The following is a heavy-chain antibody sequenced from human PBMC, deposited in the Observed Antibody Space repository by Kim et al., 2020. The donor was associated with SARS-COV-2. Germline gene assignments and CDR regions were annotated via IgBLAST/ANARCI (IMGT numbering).Heavy chain of an antibody. CDR2: ISGSGGTT. CDR3: AKDVLLRFFDWSPVRGVIVYFLYY. J-gene: IGHJ4*02. Sequence: GGSLRLSCAASGFTFSSYAMSWVRQAPGKGLEWVSAISGSGGTTYYADSVKGRFTISRDNSKNTLYLQMNSLRAEDTAVYYCAKDVLLRFFDWSPVRGVIVYFLYYWGQGTLVTVSS. V-gene: IGHV3-23*01. D-gene: IGHD3-9*01. CDR1: GFTFSSYA.